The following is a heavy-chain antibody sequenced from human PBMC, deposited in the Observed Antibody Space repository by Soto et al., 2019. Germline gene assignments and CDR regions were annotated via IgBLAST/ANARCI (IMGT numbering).Heavy chain of an antibody. D-gene: IGHD2-2*01. CDR3: ARDPSEGRVGNWFES. CDR1: VFTFIRYG. CDR2: ISSSTSYV. J-gene: IGHJ5*01. V-gene: IGHV3-21*06. Sequence: KTGWSLRLSCASSVFTFIRYGMNWLRQAPGKGLEWVASISSSTSYVYYADSVKGRFSTSRDNAKNILYPEMYALRTEDTAVYYCARDPSEGRVGNWFESWGQGTLVTVSS.